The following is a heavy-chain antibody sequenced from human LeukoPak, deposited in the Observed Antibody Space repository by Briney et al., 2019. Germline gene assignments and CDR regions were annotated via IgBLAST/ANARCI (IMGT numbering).Heavy chain of an antibody. CDR1: GYTFTGYY. V-gene: IGHV1-2*02. Sequence: GASVKVSCKASGYTFTGYYMHWVRQAPGQGLEWMGWINPNSGGTNYAQKFQGRVTMTRDTSISTAYMELSRLRSDDTAVYYCATDMAELEDAFDISGQGTMVTVSS. CDR2: INPNSGGT. J-gene: IGHJ3*02. CDR3: ATDMAELEDAFDI. D-gene: IGHD1-1*01.